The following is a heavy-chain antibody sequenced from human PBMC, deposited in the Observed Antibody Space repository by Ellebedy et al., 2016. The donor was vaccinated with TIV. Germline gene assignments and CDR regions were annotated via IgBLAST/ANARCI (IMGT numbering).Heavy chain of an antibody. V-gene: IGHV1-69*13. J-gene: IGHJ4*02. CDR3: ARSGGYMDSGREGFDY. CDR2: IIPIFGTA. Sequence: AASVKVSCKASGGTFSSYAISWVRQAPGQGLEWMGGIIPIFGTANYAQKFQGRVTITADESTSTAYMELSSLRSEDTAVYYCARSGGYMDSGREGFDYWGQGTLVTVSS. D-gene: IGHD2-2*02. CDR1: GGTFSSYA.